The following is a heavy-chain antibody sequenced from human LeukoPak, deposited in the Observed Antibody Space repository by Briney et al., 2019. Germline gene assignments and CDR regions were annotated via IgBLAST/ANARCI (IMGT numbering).Heavy chain of an antibody. CDR1: GFNYRVYR. V-gene: IGHV3-7*04. Sequence: GGSLRLSCAAIGFNYRVYRLSSVRQAPGKGLEWVATINQDGSDKYYLDSVKGRFTISRDNAENSLSLQMNSLRAEDTAVYYCAREDWGHFDFWGQGTLVTVSS. D-gene: IGHD7-27*01. J-gene: IGHJ4*02. CDR2: INQDGSDK. CDR3: AREDWGHFDF.